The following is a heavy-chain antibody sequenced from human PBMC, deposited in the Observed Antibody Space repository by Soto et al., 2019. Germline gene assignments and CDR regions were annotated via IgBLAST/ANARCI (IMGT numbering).Heavy chain of an antibody. CDR1: GESFIGYY. CDR3: ARTDIVTTNWFDP. J-gene: IGHJ5*02. CDR2: INHGGST. D-gene: IGHD5-12*01. V-gene: IGHV4-34*01. Sequence: QVHLQQWGAGLLKPSETLSLTCAVYGESFIGYYWTWIRQSPGKGLEWIGEINHGGSTNYNPSLKSRLTISIDTSKNQFSLKLTSVPAADTSVYYCARTDIVTTNWFDPWGQGTLVTVSS.